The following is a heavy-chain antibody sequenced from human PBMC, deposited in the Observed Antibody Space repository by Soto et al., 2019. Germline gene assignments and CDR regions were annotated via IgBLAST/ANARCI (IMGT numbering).Heavy chain of an antibody. V-gene: IGHV3-73*02. Sequence: EVQLVESGGGLVQPGGSLKLSCAASGFTFSGSAMHWVRQASGKGLEWVGRIRSKANSYATAYAASVKGRFTISRDDSKNTAYLQMNSLKTGDTAVYYCTSPYSGSYSGMDVWGQGTTVTVSS. CDR3: TSPYSGSYSGMDV. J-gene: IGHJ6*02. CDR2: IRSKANSYAT. D-gene: IGHD1-26*01. CDR1: GFTFSGSA.